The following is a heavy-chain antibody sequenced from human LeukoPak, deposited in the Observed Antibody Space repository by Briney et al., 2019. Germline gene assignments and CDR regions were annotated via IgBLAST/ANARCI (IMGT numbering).Heavy chain of an antibody. CDR1: GYSFTSYW. D-gene: IGHD2-2*01. CDR2: IYPGDSDT. CDR3: ARYRRWGYCSSTSCPLNWFDP. V-gene: IGHV5-51*01. Sequence: GESLKISCRGSGYSFTSYWIGWVRQMPGKGLEWMGIIYPGDSDTRYSPSFQGQVTISADKSISTAYLQWSSLKASDTAMYYCARYRRWGYCSSTSCPLNWFDPWGQGTLVTVSS. J-gene: IGHJ5*02.